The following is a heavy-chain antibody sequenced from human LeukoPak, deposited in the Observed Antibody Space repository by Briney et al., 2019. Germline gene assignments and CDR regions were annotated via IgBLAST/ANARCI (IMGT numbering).Heavy chain of an antibody. CDR3: AKLRSGYLGPLDAFDI. CDR2: ISNDGNNK. V-gene: IGHV3-30*18. Sequence: GMSLRLSCAASGFPFSSYGMHWVRQAPGKGLEWVAAISNDGNNKFYADSVKGRFTISRDNPKNTMNLQMNSLRAEDTAVYYCAKLRSGYLGPLDAFDIWGQGTMVTVSS. CDR1: GFPFSSYG. J-gene: IGHJ3*02. D-gene: IGHD3-22*01.